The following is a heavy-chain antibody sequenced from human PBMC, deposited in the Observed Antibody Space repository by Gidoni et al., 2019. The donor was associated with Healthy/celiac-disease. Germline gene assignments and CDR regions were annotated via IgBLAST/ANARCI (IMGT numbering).Heavy chain of an antibody. D-gene: IGHD4-17*01. Sequence: QVQLVQSGAEVKKPGSSVKVSCKASGGTFSSYAISWVRQAPGQGLEWMGGIIPIFGTANYAQKFQGRVTITADESTSTAYMELSSLRSEDTAVYYCASRLNYGDYGLFDYWGQGTLVTVSS. CDR3: ASRLNYGDYGLFDY. CDR1: GGTFSSYA. J-gene: IGHJ4*02. V-gene: IGHV1-69*01. CDR2: IIPIFGTA.